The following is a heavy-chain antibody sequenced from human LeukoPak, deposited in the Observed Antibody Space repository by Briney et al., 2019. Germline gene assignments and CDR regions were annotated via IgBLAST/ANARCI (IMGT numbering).Heavy chain of an antibody. V-gene: IGHV1-46*03. J-gene: IGHJ6*03. CDR2: INPSGGST. Sequence: ASVKVSCKASGYTFTSYYMHWVRQAPGLGLEWMGIINPSGGSTSYAQKFQGRVTMTRDTSTSTVYMELSSLRSEDTAVYYCAIGVVIIGYYYYMDVWGKGTTVTVSS. CDR1: GYTFTSYY. D-gene: IGHD3-3*01. CDR3: AIGVVIIGYYYYMDV.